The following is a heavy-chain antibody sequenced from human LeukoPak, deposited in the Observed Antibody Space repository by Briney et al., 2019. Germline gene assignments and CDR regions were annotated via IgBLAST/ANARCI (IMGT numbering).Heavy chain of an antibody. CDR1: GFTFTISA. Sequence: SVTVSFKASGFTFTISAVQWVRQARGQGREGIGWIVVGSGNTNYAQKFQERVTITRDMSTSTAYMELSSLRSEDTAVYYCAAVGSSGVGATAVEVGYWGQGTLVTVSS. CDR3: AAVGSSGVGATAVEVGY. D-gene: IGHD1-26*01. V-gene: IGHV1-58*01. CDR2: IVVGSGNT. J-gene: IGHJ4*02.